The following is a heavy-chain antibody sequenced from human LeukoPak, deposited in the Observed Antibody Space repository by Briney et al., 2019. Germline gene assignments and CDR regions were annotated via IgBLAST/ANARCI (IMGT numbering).Heavy chain of an antibody. CDR2: ISGSGGST. CDR1: GFTFSSYA. D-gene: IGHD3-22*01. CDR3: ATKMEGGTMIVVVIYFDY. V-gene: IGHV3-23*01. Sequence: PGGSLRLSCAASGFTFSSYAMSWVRQAPGKGLEWVSAISGSGGSTYYADSVKGRFTISRDNSKNTLYLQMNSLRAEDTAVYYCATKMEGGTMIVVVIYFDYWGQGTLVTVSS. J-gene: IGHJ4*02.